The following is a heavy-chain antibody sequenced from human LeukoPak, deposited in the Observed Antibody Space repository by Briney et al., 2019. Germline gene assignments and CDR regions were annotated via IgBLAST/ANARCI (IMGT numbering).Heavy chain of an antibody. CDR3: ARCSRERHYFYYYYHMDV. D-gene: IGHD1-26*01. CDR2: IYTSGST. V-gene: IGHV4-4*07. CDR1: GGSISSYY. Sequence: SETLSLTGTVSGGSISSYYWSWIRQLAGKGLEWIGRIYTSGSTNYNPSLKSRVTMSVDTSKNQFSLKLTSVTAADTAVYYCARCSRERHYFYYYYHMDVWGTGTTVTVSS. J-gene: IGHJ6*03.